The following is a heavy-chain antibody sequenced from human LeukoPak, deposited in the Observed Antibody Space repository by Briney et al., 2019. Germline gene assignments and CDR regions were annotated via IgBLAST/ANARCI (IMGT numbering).Heavy chain of an antibody. CDR2: IRYDGTNK. Sequence: PGGSLRLSCAASGFTFSTHWMSWVRQAPGKGLEWVAFIRYDGTNKYYADSVKGRFTISRDNSKNTLYLQMNSLRAEDTAVYYCAKDKELRYFDWLFDLDYWGQGTLVTVSS. J-gene: IGHJ4*02. CDR3: AKDKELRYFDWLFDLDY. D-gene: IGHD3-9*01. CDR1: GFTFSTHW. V-gene: IGHV3-30*02.